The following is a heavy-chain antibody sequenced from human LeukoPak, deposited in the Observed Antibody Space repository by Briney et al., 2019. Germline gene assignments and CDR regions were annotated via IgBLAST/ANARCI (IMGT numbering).Heavy chain of an antibody. V-gene: IGHV3-21*01. CDR2: ISSSSSYI. CDR3: ARDAGWLAYYYYYYGMDV. CDR1: GFTFSSYS. Sequence: GGSLRLSCAASGFTFSSYSMNWVRQAPGKGLEWVSSISSSSSYIYYADSVKGRFTISRDNAKNSLYLQINSLRAEDTAVYYCARDAGWLAYYYYYYGMDVWGQGTTVTVSS. D-gene: IGHD6-19*01. J-gene: IGHJ6*02.